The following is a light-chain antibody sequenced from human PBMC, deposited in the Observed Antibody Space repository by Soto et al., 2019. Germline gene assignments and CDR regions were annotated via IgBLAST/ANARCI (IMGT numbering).Light chain of an antibody. J-gene: IGLJ1*01. CDR3: NSYTSGSTFV. CDR1: SSDVGGYNY. CDR2: EVT. V-gene: IGLV2-14*01. Sequence: QSVLTQPASVSGSPGQSITISCTGTSSDVGGYNYVSWYQQHPGKAPKLMVYEVTNRPSGVSNRFSGSRSGNTASLTISGLQSEDEAEYYCNSYTSGSTFVFGTGTKLTVL.